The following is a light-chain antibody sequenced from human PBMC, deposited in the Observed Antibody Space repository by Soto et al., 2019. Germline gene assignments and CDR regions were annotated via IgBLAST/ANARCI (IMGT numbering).Light chain of an antibody. Sequence: QSALTQPPSASGSPGQSVTISCAGTDSDIGGYNFVSWYQQHPGKAPKLMISEVINRPSGVPDRFSGSKSGNTASLTVSGPHTEAEAEDDCGSYSGSANLVVFGAGTKLTVL. J-gene: IGLJ3*02. CDR3: GSYSGSANLVV. CDR2: EVI. V-gene: IGLV2-8*01. CDR1: DSDIGGYNF.